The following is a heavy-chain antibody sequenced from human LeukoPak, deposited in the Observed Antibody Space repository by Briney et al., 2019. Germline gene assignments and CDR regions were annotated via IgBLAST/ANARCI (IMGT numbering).Heavy chain of an antibody. CDR1: GFTFSSYP. CDR3: AKGEGYCGGGTCYRYFDS. CDR2: ISTDSTYT. D-gene: IGHD2-15*01. Sequence: GGSLRLSCAASGFTFSSYPMTWVRQAPGKGLEWVSIISTDSTYTFYAHSVKGRFTISRDNSKDTLYLQMSSLRVEDTAAYFCAKGEGYCGGGTCYRYFDSWGQGSLVTVSS. J-gene: IGHJ4*02. V-gene: IGHV3-23*01.